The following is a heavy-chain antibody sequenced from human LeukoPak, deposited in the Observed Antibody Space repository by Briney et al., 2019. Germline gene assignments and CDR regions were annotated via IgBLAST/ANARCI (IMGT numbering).Heavy chain of an antibody. CDR2: IYSGGST. CDR1: AFSVSSNY. J-gene: IGHJ6*02. V-gene: IGHV3-53*01. Sequence: PGGSLRLSCAAPAFSVSSNYMSWVRQAPGKGLEWVSVIYSGGSTYYADSVKGRFTISRDKSKNTVYLQMNSLSAEDTAIYYCARVASTSPYFYGMDVWGQGTTVTVSS. CDR3: ARVASTSPYFYGMDV.